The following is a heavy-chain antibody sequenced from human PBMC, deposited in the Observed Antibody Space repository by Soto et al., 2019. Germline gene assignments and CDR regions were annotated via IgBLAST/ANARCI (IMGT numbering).Heavy chain of an antibody. CDR2: IIPILGIA. D-gene: IGHD3-22*01. CDR3: ASMTYYYDSSGYYYGYFQH. V-gene: IGHV1-69*02. Sequence: QVQLVQSGAEVKKPGSSVKVSCKASGGTFSSYTISWVRQAPGQGLEWMGRIIPILGIANYAQKFQGRVTITADKSTSKDYMELRSLRSEDTAVYYCASMTYYYDSSGYYYGYFQHWGQGTLVTVSS. CDR1: GGTFSSYT. J-gene: IGHJ1*01.